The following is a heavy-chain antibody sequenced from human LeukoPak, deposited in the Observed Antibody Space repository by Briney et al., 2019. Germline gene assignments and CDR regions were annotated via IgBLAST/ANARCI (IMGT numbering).Heavy chain of an antibody. CDR3: AKDRGGSCYDY. J-gene: IGHJ4*02. CDR1: GFTFSSFG. D-gene: IGHD2-15*01. V-gene: IGHV3-30*02. CDR2: LGHEGTNK. Sequence: GGSLRLSCAASGFTFSSFGTHWVRQAPGKGLAWVAFLGHEGTNKYYAESVKGRFTISRDDSKNTLFLQMDSLRPEDTAVYYCAKDRGGSCYDYWGQGTLVTVSS.